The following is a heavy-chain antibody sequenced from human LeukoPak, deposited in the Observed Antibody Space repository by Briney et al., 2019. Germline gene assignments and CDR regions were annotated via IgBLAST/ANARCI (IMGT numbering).Heavy chain of an antibody. J-gene: IGHJ4*02. V-gene: IGHV3-23*01. CDR1: GFTFSSYS. CDR3: AKIPPQLRFLEWSNYYFDY. CDR2: ISDNGGST. Sequence: TGGSLRLSCAASGFTFSSYSMNWVRQAPGKGLEWVSGISDNGGSTYYADSVKGRFTISRDNSKNTLYLQMNSLRAEDTAVYYCAKIPPQLRFLEWSNYYFDYWGQGTLVTVSS. D-gene: IGHD3-3*01.